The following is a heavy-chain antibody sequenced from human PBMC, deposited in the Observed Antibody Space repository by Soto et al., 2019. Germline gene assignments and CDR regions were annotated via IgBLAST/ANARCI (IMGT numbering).Heavy chain of an antibody. CDR2: ISAYNGNT. J-gene: IGHJ4*02. CDR1: GYTFTSYG. CDR3: ARDRGIVIVGGTIPDY. D-gene: IGHD1-26*01. V-gene: IGHV1-18*01. Sequence: QVQLVQSGAEVKKPGASVKVSCKASGYTFTSYGISWVRQAPGQGLEWLGWISAYNGNTNYARNLQGRVTVTADTSTTTAYMERRSVRSDDTAVYYCARDRGIVIVGGTIPDYWGQGTLVTVSS.